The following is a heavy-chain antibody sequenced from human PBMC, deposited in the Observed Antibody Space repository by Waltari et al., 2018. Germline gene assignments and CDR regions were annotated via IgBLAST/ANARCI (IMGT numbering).Heavy chain of an antibody. J-gene: IGHJ4*02. CDR3: AKDHIEFSGYDY. D-gene: IGHD5-12*01. CDR2: IRYDGSNK. Sequence: QVQLVESGGGVVQPGGSLRLSCAASGFTFSSYGMHWVRQAPGKGLEWVALIRYDGSNKYYADSVKGRFTISRDNSKNTLYLQMNSLRAEDTAVYYCAKDHIEFSGYDYWGQGTLVTVSS. CDR1: GFTFSSYG. V-gene: IGHV3-30*02.